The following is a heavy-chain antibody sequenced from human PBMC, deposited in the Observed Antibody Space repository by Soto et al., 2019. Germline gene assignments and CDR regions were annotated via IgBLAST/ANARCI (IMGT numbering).Heavy chain of an antibody. V-gene: IGHV3-74*01. CDR2: INSDGTST. CDR1: GFTFSNYW. Sequence: GGSLRLSCAASGFTFSNYWMHWVRQAPGKGLVWVSRINSDGTSTSYADSVKGRFPISRDNAKNTLYLQMNSLRVEDTAVYYCAREGRGGAFDIWGQGTMVTVSS. CDR3: AREGRGGAFDI. J-gene: IGHJ3*02.